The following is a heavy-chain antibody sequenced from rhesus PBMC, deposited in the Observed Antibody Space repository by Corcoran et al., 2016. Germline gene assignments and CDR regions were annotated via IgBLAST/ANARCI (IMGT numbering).Heavy chain of an antibody. V-gene: IGHV4-106*01. D-gene: IGHD4-29*01. Sequence: QVQLQESGPGLVTPSETLSLPCAVSGGSISDDYYWSWIRQPPGKGLEWIGYIYGSGGGTNYNPSLKNRVTISIDTSKNQFSLKLSSVTAADTAVYYCARDLTVATISSDYWGQGVLVTVSS. J-gene: IGHJ4*01. CDR1: GGSISDDYY. CDR3: ARDLTVATISSDY. CDR2: IYGSGGGT.